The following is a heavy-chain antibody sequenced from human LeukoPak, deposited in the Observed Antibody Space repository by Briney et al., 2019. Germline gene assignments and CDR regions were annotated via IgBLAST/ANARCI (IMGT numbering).Heavy chain of an antibody. D-gene: IGHD3-3*01. CDR3: ARDSIRLTIFGVGNWFDP. Sequence: GGSLRLSCVASGFPFSSYWMTWVRQAPGKGLEWVANIKQDGSKKSYVDSVKGRFTISRDNAKNSLYLQMNSLRAEDTAVYYCARDSIRLTIFGVGNWFDPWGQGTLVTVSS. CDR2: IKQDGSKK. CDR1: GFPFSSYW. J-gene: IGHJ5*02. V-gene: IGHV3-7*01.